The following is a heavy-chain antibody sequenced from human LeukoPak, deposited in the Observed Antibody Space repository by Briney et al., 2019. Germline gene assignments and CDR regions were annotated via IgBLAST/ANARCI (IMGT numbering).Heavy chain of an antibody. J-gene: IGHJ4*02. CDR1: GFTFSSFA. Sequence: GGSLRLSCAASGFTFSSFAMSWVRQAPGKGLEWVSGISGSGGSTHYADSVKGRFTISRDNSKNMLFLQINSLRAEDTAIYFCAKDIYYDSRGSQDFWGQGTLVTVSS. CDR3: AKDIYYDSRGSQDF. V-gene: IGHV3-23*01. D-gene: IGHD3-22*01. CDR2: ISGSGGST.